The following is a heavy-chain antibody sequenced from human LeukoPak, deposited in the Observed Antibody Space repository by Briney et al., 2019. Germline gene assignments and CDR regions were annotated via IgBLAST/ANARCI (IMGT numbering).Heavy chain of an antibody. Sequence: PGGSLRLSCAASGFTFSSYAMSWVRQAPGKGLEWIGYIYYSGSTNYNPSLKSRVTISVDTSKNQFSLKLSSVTAADTAVYYCARARVPAAGFNDYWGQGTLVTVSS. CDR2: IYYSGST. J-gene: IGHJ4*02. D-gene: IGHD2-2*01. CDR3: ARARVPAAGFNDY. CDR1: GFTFSSYA. V-gene: IGHV4-59*01.